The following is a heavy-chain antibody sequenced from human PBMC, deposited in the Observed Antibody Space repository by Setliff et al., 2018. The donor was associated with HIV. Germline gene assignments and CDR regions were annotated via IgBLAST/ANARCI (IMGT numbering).Heavy chain of an antibody. Sequence: SETLSLTCSVSGDSISSGSYFWGWIRQTPGKGLEWIGNIYYTGSAYYNPSLKSRVTISLDTSKTHFYLNLTSVTDADTAVYFCAREGRGDPAVATTRIDYWGQGKLVTVSS. D-gene: IGHD1-1*01. J-gene: IGHJ4*02. V-gene: IGHV4-39*02. CDR3: AREGRGDPAVATTRIDY. CDR2: IYYTGSA. CDR1: GDSISSGSYF.